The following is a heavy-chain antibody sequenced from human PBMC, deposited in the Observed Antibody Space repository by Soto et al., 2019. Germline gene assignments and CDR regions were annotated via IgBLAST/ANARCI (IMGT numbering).Heavy chain of an antibody. CDR3: ARGRGGMTTPRRYYYGMDV. V-gene: IGHV6-1*01. CDR1: GDSVSSNSAA. CDR2: TYHRSKWYN. J-gene: IGHJ6*02. D-gene: IGHD4-17*01. Sequence: SQTLSLTCAISGDSVSSNSAAWNWIRQSPSRGLEWLGRTYHRSKWYNDYAVSVKSRIIINPDTSKNQFSLQLKSVTPEDTAVYYCARGRGGMTTPRRYYYGMDVWGQGTTVTVSS.